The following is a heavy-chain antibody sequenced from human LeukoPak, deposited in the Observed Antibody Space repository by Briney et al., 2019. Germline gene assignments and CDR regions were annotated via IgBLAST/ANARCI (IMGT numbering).Heavy chain of an antibody. J-gene: IGHJ6*03. Sequence: SETLSLTCAVHGGSFSGYYWGWIRQPPGKGLEWIGEINHSGSTNYNPSLKSRVTISVDTSKNQFSLKLSSVTAADTAVCYCARYYDFWSARYYYYMDVWGKGTTVTVSS. D-gene: IGHD3-3*01. CDR1: GGSFSGYY. CDR3: ARYYDFWSARYYYYMDV. V-gene: IGHV4-34*01. CDR2: INHSGST.